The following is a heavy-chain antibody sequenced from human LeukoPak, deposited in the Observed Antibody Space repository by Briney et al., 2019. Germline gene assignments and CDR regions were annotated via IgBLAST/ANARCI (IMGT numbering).Heavy chain of an antibody. Sequence: GGSLRLSCAASGFTFSSYAMHWVRQAPGKGLEWVAVISYDGSNKYYADSVKGRFTISRDNSKNTLYLQMNSLRAEDTAVYYCARDRGPVGYSSSQPYYYMDVWGKGTTVTVSS. CDR1: GFTFSSYA. CDR2: ISYDGSNK. D-gene: IGHD6-13*01. CDR3: ARDRGPVGYSSSQPYYYMDV. V-gene: IGHV3-30-3*01. J-gene: IGHJ6*03.